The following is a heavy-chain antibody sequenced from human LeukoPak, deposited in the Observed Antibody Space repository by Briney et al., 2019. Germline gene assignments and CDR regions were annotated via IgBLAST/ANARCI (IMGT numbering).Heavy chain of an antibody. CDR2: MNPNSGNT. Sequence: ASVKVSCKASGYTFTSYDINWVRQATGQGLEWMGWMNPNSGNTGYAQKFQGRVTITRNTSISTAYMELSSLRSEETAVYYCARHSPYSAGFDPWGQGTLVTVSS. CDR1: GYTFTSYD. D-gene: IGHD6-13*01. J-gene: IGHJ5*02. CDR3: ARHSPYSAGFDP. V-gene: IGHV1-8*03.